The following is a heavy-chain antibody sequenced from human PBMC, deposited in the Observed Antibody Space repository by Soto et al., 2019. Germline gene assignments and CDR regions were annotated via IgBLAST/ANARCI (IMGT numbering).Heavy chain of an antibody. J-gene: IGHJ3*02. CDR3: AKGAGVATIPAFDI. Sequence: GASVKVSCKASGYTFTGYYMHWVRQAPGQGLEWLGCINPNSVGTNYAQKFQGWVTMTRDTSISTAYMELNSLRAEDTAVYYCAKGAGVATIPAFDIWGQGTMVTVSS. CDR2: INPNSVGT. CDR1: GYTFTGYY. V-gene: IGHV1-2*04. D-gene: IGHD5-12*01.